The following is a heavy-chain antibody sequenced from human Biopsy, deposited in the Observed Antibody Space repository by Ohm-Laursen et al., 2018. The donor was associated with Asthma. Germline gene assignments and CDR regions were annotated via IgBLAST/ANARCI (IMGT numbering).Heavy chain of an antibody. CDR3: ARTYYDFLTGQVKDVFGV. D-gene: IGHD3-9*01. J-gene: IGHJ4*02. V-gene: IGHV1-3*04. Sequence: ASVKVSCKASGYTFIGCHIHWMRQAPGQGLEWMGWVNTGNGDTKYSQKFQGRVTITRDTSASTAYMELRSLRSEDTATYYCARTYYDFLTGQVKDVFGVWGQGTLVTVPS. CDR1: GYTFIGCH. CDR2: VNTGNGDT.